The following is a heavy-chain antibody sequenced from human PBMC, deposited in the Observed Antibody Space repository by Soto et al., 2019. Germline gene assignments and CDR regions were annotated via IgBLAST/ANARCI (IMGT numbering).Heavy chain of an antibody. CDR1: GYTFTSYD. CDR2: MNPNSGNT. D-gene: IGHD2-2*01. Sequence: QVQLVQSGAEVKKPGASVKVSCKASGYTFTSYDINWVRQATGQGLEWMGWMNPNSGNTGYAQKFQGRVTMTRNTSISTAYMELSSLRSEDTAMYYCARGGHIVVVPAAMDYYYYMDVWGKGTTVTVSS. J-gene: IGHJ6*03. V-gene: IGHV1-8*01. CDR3: ARGGHIVVVPAAMDYYYYMDV.